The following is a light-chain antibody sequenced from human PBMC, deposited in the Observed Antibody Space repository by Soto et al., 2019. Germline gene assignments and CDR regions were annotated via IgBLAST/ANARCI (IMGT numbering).Light chain of an antibody. CDR2: GVT. CDR1: SXDVGGYNY. CDR3: CSYAGSDILI. J-gene: IGLJ2*01. Sequence: QSALTQPRSVSGSPGQSVTISCTRTSXDVGGYNYVSWYQRHPGKAPKLIISGVTKRPSGVPDRFSGSKSGNTASLTISGLQAEDEADYDCCSYAGSDILIFGGGTQLTVL. V-gene: IGLV2-11*01.